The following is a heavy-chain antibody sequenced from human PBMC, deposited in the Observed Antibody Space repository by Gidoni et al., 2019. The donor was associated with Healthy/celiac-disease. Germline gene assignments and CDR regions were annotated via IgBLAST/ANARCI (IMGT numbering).Heavy chain of an antibody. CDR2: ISSSSSTI. V-gene: IGHV3-48*01. D-gene: IGHD4-17*01. Sequence: EVQQVESGGGLVQPGGSLGLSCAASGFTFSSYSMNWVRQAPGKGLEGVSYISSSSSTIYYADSVKGRFTISRDNAKNSLYLQMNSLRAEDTAVYYCARGGGIRWPHYFDYWGQGTLVTVSS. J-gene: IGHJ4*02. CDR3: ARGGGIRWPHYFDY. CDR1: GFTFSSYS.